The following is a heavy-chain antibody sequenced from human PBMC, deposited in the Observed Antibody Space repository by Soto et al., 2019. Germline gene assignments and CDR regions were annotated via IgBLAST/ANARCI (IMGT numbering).Heavy chain of an antibody. Sequence: QVQLVESGGGAVQPGRSLRLSCAAYGFTFNHFAMHWVRQAPGKGLDWVAVISYDGRRKSYADSVKGRFTISRDNSERTLDLQMNNLTSQDTGIYYCAREDSGDYFAYFEYWCQGSLVAVSS. CDR3: AREDSGDYFAYFEY. D-gene: IGHD5-12*01. CDR1: GFTFNHFA. V-gene: IGHV3-30*04. CDR2: ISYDGRRK. J-gene: IGHJ4*02.